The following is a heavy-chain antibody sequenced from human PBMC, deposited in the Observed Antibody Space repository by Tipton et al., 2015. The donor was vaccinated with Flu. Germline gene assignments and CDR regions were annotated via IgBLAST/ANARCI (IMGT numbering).Heavy chain of an antibody. CDR1: GDSVSSNSAT. Sequence: GLVKPSQTLTLTCAISGDSVSSNSATWNWIRQSPSRGLEWLGRTYYRSKWYNDDAVSVKSRIIINPDTSKNQFSLQLNSVTPEDAAVYYCARGGTLGPTHFHYWGQGTLVSVSS. J-gene: IGHJ4*02. CDR2: TYYRSKWYN. CDR3: ARGGTLGPTHFHY. D-gene: IGHD1-26*01. V-gene: IGHV6-1*01.